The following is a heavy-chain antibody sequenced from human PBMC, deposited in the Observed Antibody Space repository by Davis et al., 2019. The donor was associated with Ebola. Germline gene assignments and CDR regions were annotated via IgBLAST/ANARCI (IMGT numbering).Heavy chain of an antibody. J-gene: IGHJ4*02. CDR3: ARQGGGSGRLTSFDY. CDR1: GYSFTNYW. CDR2: IYPGDSDI. Sequence: GESLKISCQGSGYSFTNYWIGWVRQMPGKGLEWKGVIYPGDSDIRYSPSFQGQVTISADKYISTAYLQWSSLKASDTAMYYCARQGGGSGRLTSFDYWGQGTLVTVSS. V-gene: IGHV5-51*01. D-gene: IGHD1-26*01.